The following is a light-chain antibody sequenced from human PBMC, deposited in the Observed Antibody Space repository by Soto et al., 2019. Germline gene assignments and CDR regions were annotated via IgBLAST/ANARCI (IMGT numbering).Light chain of an antibody. CDR1: STDFVSYNR. V-gene: IGLV2-18*01. CDR2: EAS. J-gene: IGLJ1*01. CDR3: SLYTSENTYV. Sequence: QSALTQPPSVSGSPGQSVTISCTGTSTDFVSYNRVSWYQQPPGTAPKLIIYEASNRPSGVPDRFSGSKSGNTASLTISGLQAADEADYYCSLYTSENTYVFXTGTKGAVL.